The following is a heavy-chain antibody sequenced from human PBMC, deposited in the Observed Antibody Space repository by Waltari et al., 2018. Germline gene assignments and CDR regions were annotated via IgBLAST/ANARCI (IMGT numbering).Heavy chain of an antibody. V-gene: IGHV3-49*03. CDR1: GLTVGDYA. CDR2: IRSKDHDEPT. Sequence: EVQLVESGGGLVQPGRSLRLACIASGLTVGDYAMSWFRQAPGKGLEWVGFIRSKDHDEPTEYAASVKGRFTISRDDSKSIAYLQMNNLKSEDTAVYYCSREETMVRGVRGWIDYWGQGTLVTVSS. J-gene: IGHJ4*02. CDR3: SREETMVRGVRGWIDY. D-gene: IGHD3-10*01.